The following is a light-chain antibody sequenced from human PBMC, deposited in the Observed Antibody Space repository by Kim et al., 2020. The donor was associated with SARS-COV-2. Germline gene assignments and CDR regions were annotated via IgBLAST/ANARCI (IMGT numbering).Light chain of an antibody. J-gene: IGLJ1*01. CDR3: QAWDSSTGNYV. CDR1: KLGDKY. V-gene: IGLV3-1*01. Sequence: PGQTASITCSGDKLGDKYACWYQQKPGQSPVLVIYQDSKRPSGIPERFSGSNSGNTATLTISGTQAMDEADYYCQAWDSSTGNYVFGTGTKVTVL. CDR2: QDS.